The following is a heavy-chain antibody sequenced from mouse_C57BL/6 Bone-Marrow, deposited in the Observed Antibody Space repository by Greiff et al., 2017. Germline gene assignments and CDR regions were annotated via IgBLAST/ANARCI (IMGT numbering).Heavy chain of an antibody. V-gene: IGHV14-3*01. D-gene: IGHD2-1*01. J-gene: IGHJ3*01. Sequence: VQLQQSVAELVRPGASVKLSCTASGFNIKNTYMHWVKQRPEQGLEWIGRIDPANGNTKYAPKFQGKATITADTSSNTAYLQLSSLTSEDTAIYYCAGYGDSLYYGLWFAYWGQGTLVTVSA. CDR1: GFNIKNTY. CDR2: IDPANGNT. CDR3: AGYGDSLYYGLWFAY.